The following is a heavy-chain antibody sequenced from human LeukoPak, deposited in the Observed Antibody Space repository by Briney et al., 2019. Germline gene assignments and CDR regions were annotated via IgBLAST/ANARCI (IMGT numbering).Heavy chain of an antibody. CDR3: VRDRTMVIDY. J-gene: IGHJ4*02. CDR1: GFTFSSYE. CDR2: ISSSGNTI. Sequence: GGSLRLSCAASGFTFSSYEMNWVRQAPGKGLEWVSYISSSGNTIYYADSVKGRFTISRDNAKNSLYLQMNSLRAEDTAVYYCVRDRTMVIDYWGQGTLVTVSS. V-gene: IGHV3-48*03. D-gene: IGHD3-10*01.